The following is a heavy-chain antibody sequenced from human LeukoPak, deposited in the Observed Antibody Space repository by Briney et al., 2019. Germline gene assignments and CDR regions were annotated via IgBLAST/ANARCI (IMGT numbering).Heavy chain of an antibody. CDR1: GFTFSRNV. Sequence: GGSLRLSCAASGFTFSRNVMHWVRQAPGKGLEWVALISYDGNNKFYADSVKGRFTISRDNSRNTLYLQMNSLRGEDAAVYPCARGGIPTGPYYYFYYMDVWGKGTAVTVSS. V-gene: IGHV3-30*01. J-gene: IGHJ6*03. CDR2: ISYDGNNK. D-gene: IGHD3-10*01. CDR3: ARGGIPTGPYYYFYYMDV.